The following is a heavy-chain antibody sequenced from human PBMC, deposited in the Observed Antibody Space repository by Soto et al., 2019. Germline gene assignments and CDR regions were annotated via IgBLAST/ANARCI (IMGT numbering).Heavy chain of an antibody. V-gene: IGHV1-46*01. CDR1: GYTFTSYY. J-gene: IGHJ6*02. CDR2: IKLSGGST. Sequence: QVQLMQSGAEVKKPGASVRVSCVASGYTFTSYYMHWVRQAPGQGLEWLGVIKLSGGSTTSAQRFQGRVTVTRDTSTSTVYMELRSLRSEDTAVYHCAREGNSYSGMDVWGQGTTVTVS. CDR3: AREGNSYSGMDV.